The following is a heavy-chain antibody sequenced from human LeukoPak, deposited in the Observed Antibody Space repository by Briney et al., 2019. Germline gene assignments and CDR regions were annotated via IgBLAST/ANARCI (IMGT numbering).Heavy chain of an antibody. CDR2: INPNSGGT. J-gene: IGHJ6*03. Sequence: PGASVKVFCKASGYTFTGYYMHWVRQAPGQGLEWMGWINPNSGGTNYAQKFQGRVTMTRDTSISTAYMELSRLRSDDTAVYYCARVRRIEYYYYYMDVWGKGTTVTVSS. D-gene: IGHD3-16*02. V-gene: IGHV1-2*02. CDR3: ARVRRIEYYYYYMDV. CDR1: GYTFTGYY.